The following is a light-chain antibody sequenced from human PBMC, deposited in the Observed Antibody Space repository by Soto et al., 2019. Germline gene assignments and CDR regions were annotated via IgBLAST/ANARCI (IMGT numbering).Light chain of an antibody. V-gene: IGKV3-11*01. CDR1: QSVSSY. Sequence: EIVLTQSPAALSLSPGERATLSCRASQSVSSYLAWYQQRPGQAPRLLIYDASNRATAIPARFSGSGSGTDFTPTISSLEPEDLAIYYCQQRSNWPITFGQGTRLESK. CDR3: QQRSNWPIT. J-gene: IGKJ5*01. CDR2: DAS.